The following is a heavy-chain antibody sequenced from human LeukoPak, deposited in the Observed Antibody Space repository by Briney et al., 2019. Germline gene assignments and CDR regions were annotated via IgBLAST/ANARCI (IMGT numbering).Heavy chain of an antibody. D-gene: IGHD3-10*01. CDR1: NYTFTSHD. Sequence: APVKVSCKASNYTFTSHDISWVRQAPGQGLEWMGIINPSGGSTSYAQKFQGRVTMTRDMSTSTVYMELSSLRSEDTAVYYCARGGSGSYYNSHFDYWGQGTLVTVSS. V-gene: IGHV1-46*01. CDR3: ARGGSGSYYNSHFDY. J-gene: IGHJ4*02. CDR2: INPSGGST.